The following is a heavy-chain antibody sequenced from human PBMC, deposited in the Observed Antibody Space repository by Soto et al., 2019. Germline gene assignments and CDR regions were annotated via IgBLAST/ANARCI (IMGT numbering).Heavy chain of an antibody. CDR2: IYYSGTT. Sequence: PSETLSLTCTVSGCSITNYYWSWIRQPPGKGLEWIGYIYYSGTTNYNPSLKSRVTISVDTSKNQFSLKLSSVTAGDTAVYYCASWWAIKGYFTYWGQGSLVTVSS. CDR1: GCSITNYY. V-gene: IGHV4-59*08. CDR3: ASWWAIKGYFTY. J-gene: IGHJ4*02. D-gene: IGHD2-15*01.